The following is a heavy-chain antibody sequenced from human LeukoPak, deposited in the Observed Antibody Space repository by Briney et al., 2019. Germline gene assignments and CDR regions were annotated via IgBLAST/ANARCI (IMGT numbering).Heavy chain of an antibody. CDR3: ARDHGGYSYGVRGLDY. CDR2: ISYDGSNK. J-gene: IGHJ4*02. V-gene: IGHV3-30-3*01. D-gene: IGHD5-18*01. CDR1: GFTFSSYA. Sequence: GGSLRLSCAASGFTFSSYAMHWVRQAPGKGLEWVAVISYDGSNKYYADSVKGRFTISRDNSKNTLYLQMNSLRAEDTAVYYCARDHGGYSYGVRGLDYWGQGTLVTVSS.